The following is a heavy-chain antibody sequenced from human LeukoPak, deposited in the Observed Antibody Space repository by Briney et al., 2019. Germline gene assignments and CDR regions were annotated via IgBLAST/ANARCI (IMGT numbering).Heavy chain of an antibody. CDR2: ISNSGSSI. Sequence: GGSLRLSCAASGFIFSSYEMNWVRQAPGKGLEWASYISNSGSSIYYADSVKGRFTISRDNAKNSLYLQMNSLRAEDTAVYYCARESREMATLIDYWGQGTLVTVSS. CDR3: ARESREMATLIDY. J-gene: IGHJ4*02. D-gene: IGHD5-24*01. CDR1: GFIFSSYE. V-gene: IGHV3-48*03.